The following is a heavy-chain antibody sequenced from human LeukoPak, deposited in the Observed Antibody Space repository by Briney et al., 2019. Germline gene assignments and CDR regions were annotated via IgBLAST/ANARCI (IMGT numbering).Heavy chain of an antibody. CDR1: GGSISSGGYS. V-gene: IGHV4-30-2*01. Sequence: SQTLSVTCAVSGGSISSGGYSWSWIRQPPGKGLEWIGYIYHSGSTYYNPSLKSRVTISVDRSKNQFSLKLSSVTAADTAVYYCARGGDIDSDAFDIWGQGTMVTVSS. D-gene: IGHD2-21*02. CDR3: ARGGDIDSDAFDI. CDR2: IYHSGST. J-gene: IGHJ3*02.